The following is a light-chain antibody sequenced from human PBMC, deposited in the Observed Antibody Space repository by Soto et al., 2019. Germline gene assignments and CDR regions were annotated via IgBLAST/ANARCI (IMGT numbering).Light chain of an antibody. J-gene: IGKJ5*01. V-gene: IGKV3-11*01. CDR3: QQRSNWPPKT. CDR2: DAS. Sequence: EIVLTQSPGTLPLSPGERATLSCRASQSVSSSYLAWYQQKPGQAPRLLIYDASNRATGIPARFSGSGSGTDFTLTISSLEPEDFAVYYCQQRSNWPPKTFGQGTRLRL. CDR1: QSVSSSY.